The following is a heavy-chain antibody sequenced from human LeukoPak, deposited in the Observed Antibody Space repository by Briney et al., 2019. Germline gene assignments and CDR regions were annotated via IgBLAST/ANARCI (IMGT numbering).Heavy chain of an antibody. CDR1: GGTFSSYA. CDR3: VPTAGYSSGWYNFDY. J-gene: IGHJ4*02. Sequence: SVKVSCKASGGTFSSYAIIWVRQAPGQGLEWMGGIIPIFGTANYAQKFQGRVTITTDEPTSTAYMELSSLRSEDTAVYYCVPTAGYSSGWYNFDYWAREPWSPSPQ. D-gene: IGHD6-19*01. CDR2: IIPIFGTA. V-gene: IGHV1-69*05.